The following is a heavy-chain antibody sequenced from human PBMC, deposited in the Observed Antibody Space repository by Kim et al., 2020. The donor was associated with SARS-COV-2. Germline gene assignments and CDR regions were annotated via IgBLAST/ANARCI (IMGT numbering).Heavy chain of an antibody. V-gene: IGHV3-7*01. Sequence: DSVKGRVTISRDNAKNSLYLQMNSLRAEDTAVYYCARGGDPYYYYGMDVWGQGTTVTVSS. D-gene: IGHD4-17*01. J-gene: IGHJ6*02. CDR3: ARGGDPYYYYGMDV.